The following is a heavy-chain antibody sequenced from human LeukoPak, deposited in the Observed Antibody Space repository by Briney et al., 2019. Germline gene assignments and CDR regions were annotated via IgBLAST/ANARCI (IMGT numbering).Heavy chain of an antibody. CDR2: IRYDGSNK. V-gene: IGHV3-30*02. CDR3: AKASTYYDILTGYFDY. D-gene: IGHD3-9*01. CDR1: GLTFSSYG. Sequence: PGGSLRLSCAASGLTFSSYGMHWVRQAPGKGLEWVAFIRYDGSNKHYADSVKGRFTISRDNSKNTLYLQMNSLRAEDTAVYYCAKASTYYDILTGYFDYWGQGTLVTVSS. J-gene: IGHJ4*02.